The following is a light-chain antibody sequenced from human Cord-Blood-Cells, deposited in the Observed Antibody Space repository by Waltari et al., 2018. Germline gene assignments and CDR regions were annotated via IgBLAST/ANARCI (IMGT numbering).Light chain of an antibody. V-gene: IGLV2-23*01. CDR3: CSYAGSSTPNWV. Sequence: QSALTQPASVSGSPGQSITISCTGTSSDVGSYKLVSWYQQHPGKAPNLMIYEGSKRPSGVSKPFSGSKSGNTASLTISGLQAEDEADYYCCSYAGSSTPNWVFGGGTKLTVL. CDR1: SSDVGSYKL. CDR2: EGS. J-gene: IGLJ3*02.